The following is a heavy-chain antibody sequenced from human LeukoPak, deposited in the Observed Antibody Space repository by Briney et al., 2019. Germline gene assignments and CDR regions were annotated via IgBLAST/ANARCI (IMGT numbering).Heavy chain of an antibody. J-gene: IGHJ3*02. V-gene: IGHV1-18*01. D-gene: IGHD3-9*01. CDR3: ARVAERTWLPYDAPFDI. CDR1: GYTFTSYG. CDR2: ISAYSGNT. Sequence: ASVKVSCKASGYTFTSYGISWVRQAPGQGLEWMGWISAYSGNTNYAQKLQGRVTMTTDTSTSTAYMELRSLRSDDTAVYYCARVAERTWLPYDAPFDIWGLGTMVTVSS.